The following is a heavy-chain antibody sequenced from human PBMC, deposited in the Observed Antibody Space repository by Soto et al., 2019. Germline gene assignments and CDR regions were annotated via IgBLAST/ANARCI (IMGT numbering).Heavy chain of an antibody. Sequence: SETLSLTCTVSGDSVSSSYYYWGWIRQPPGKGLEWIGSIFYSGSTDYNPSLKSRVTISVDTSKNQFSLKLSSVTAADTAVYYCARAGYCGGDCYSAWFDPWGQGTLVTVSS. CDR1: GDSVSSSYYY. CDR2: IFYSGST. V-gene: IGHV4-39*07. D-gene: IGHD2-21*02. J-gene: IGHJ5*02. CDR3: ARAGYCGGDCYSAWFDP.